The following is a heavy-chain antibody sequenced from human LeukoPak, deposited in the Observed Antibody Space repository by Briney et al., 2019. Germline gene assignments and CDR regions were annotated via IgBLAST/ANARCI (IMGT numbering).Heavy chain of an antibody. V-gene: IGHV1-2*02. CDR3: ARLSTVNSSDWSDP. CDR1: GYTFTDFY. CDR2: INPNTGGS. Sequence: ASVKASRKASGYTFTDFYIHWVRQAPGQGLEWVGWINPNTGGSNYEQKFQGRIILTRDTSISTAYMELSRLRFDDTALYYCARLSTVNSSDWSDPWGQGTLVTVSS. J-gene: IGHJ5*02. D-gene: IGHD4-17*01.